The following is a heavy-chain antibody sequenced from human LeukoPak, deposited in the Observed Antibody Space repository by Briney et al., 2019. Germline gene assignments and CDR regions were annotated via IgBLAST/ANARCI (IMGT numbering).Heavy chain of an antibody. V-gene: IGHV3-43D*03. CDR3: AKDARRDGYTPLFDY. D-gene: IGHD5-24*01. CDR1: GFTFDGYA. CDR2: ISWDGGST. J-gene: IGHJ4*02. Sequence: GGSLRLSCAASGFTFDGYAMHWVRQAPGKGLEWVSLISWDGGSTYYVDSVKGRFTISRDNSKNSLYLHMNSLRTEDSALYYCAKDARRDGYTPLFDYWGQGTLVTVSS.